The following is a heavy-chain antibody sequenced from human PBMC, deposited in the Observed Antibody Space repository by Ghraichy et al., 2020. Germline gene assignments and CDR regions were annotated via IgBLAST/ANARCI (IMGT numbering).Heavy chain of an antibody. CDR2: ISSSSSTI. CDR1: GFTFSSYS. D-gene: IGHD4-11*01. J-gene: IGHJ4*02. CDR3: AREAGSTVTTGLYFDY. V-gene: IGHV3-48*01. Sequence: GESLNISCAASGFTFSSYSMNWVRQAPGKGLEWVSYISSSSSTIYYADSVKGRFTISRDNAKNSLYLQMNSLRAEDTAVYYCAREAGSTVTTGLYFDYWGQGTLVTVSS.